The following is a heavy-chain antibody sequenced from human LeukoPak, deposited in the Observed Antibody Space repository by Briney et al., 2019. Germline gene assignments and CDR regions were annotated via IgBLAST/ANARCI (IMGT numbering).Heavy chain of an antibody. V-gene: IGHV3-23*01. Sequence: GGSLRLSCAASGFTFSSYAVSWVRQAPGKGLEWVSAISGSGGSTYYADSVKGRFTISRDNSKNTLYLQMNSLRAEDTAVYYCAKETSMIVVLITTDWYFDLWGRGTLVTVSS. D-gene: IGHD3-22*01. CDR3: AKETSMIVVLITTDWYFDL. CDR2: ISGSGGST. J-gene: IGHJ2*01. CDR1: GFTFSSYA.